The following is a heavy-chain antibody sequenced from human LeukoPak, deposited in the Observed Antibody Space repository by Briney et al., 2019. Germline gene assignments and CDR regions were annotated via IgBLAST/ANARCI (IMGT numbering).Heavy chain of an antibody. V-gene: IGHV4-61*02. J-gene: IGHJ4*02. CDR1: GGSITSGDYY. Sequence: SQTLSLTCTVSGGSITSGDYYWSWIRQPAGKGLEWIGRIYTSGSTNYNPSLKSRVTMSVDTSKNQFSLKLSSVTAADTAVYYCARGSVVRGAYPYYFDYWGQGTLVTVSS. CDR2: IYTSGST. D-gene: IGHD3-10*01. CDR3: ARGSVVRGAYPYYFDY.